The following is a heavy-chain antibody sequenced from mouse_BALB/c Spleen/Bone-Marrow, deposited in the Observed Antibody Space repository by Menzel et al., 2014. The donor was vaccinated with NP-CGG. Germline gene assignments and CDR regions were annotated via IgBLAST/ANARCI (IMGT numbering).Heavy chain of an antibody. J-gene: IGHJ4*01. Sequence: VKLVESGPGLVAPSQSLSITCTVSGFSLTSYGVHWVRQPPGKGLEWLGIIWAGGSTNYNSALMSRLSISKDNSKGQVFLKMNSLQTDDTAMYYCAREDGYFHYYAVDYWGQGTSVTVSS. CDR1: GFSLTSYG. V-gene: IGHV2-9*02. D-gene: IGHD2-3*01. CDR2: IWAGGST. CDR3: AREDGYFHYYAVDY.